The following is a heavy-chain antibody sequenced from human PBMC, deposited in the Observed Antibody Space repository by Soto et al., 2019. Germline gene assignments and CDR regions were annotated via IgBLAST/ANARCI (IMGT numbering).Heavy chain of an antibody. CDR1: GFTFSVYS. J-gene: IGHJ4*02. D-gene: IGHD6-19*01. CDR2: ITSDTKTI. V-gene: IGHV3-48*02. CDR3: ARSVEGHFDY. Sequence: EVQLVESGGDLVQRGGSLRLSCVASGFTFSVYSMNWVRQAPGKGLEWFSYITSDTKTIKYADSVKGRFTISRDNATISVYLQMNSLRDEDTAVYYCARSVEGHFDYWGQGTVVTVSS.